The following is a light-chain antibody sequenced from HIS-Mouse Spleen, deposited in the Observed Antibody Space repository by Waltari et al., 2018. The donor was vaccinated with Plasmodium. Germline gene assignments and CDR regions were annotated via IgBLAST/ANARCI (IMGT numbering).Light chain of an antibody. Sequence: EIVMTQSPATLSVSPGERATLSCRASQSVSSNLAWYQQKPGQAPRLLIYGASTRPTGIPAMFSGSGSGTEFTLTISSLQSEDFAVYYCQQYNNWSFTFGPGTKVDIK. J-gene: IGKJ3*01. CDR1: QSVSSN. CDR2: GAS. CDR3: QQYNNWSFT. V-gene: IGKV3-15*01.